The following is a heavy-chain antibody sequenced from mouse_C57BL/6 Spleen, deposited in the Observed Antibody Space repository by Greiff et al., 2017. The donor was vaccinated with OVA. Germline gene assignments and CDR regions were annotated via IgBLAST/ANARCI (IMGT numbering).Heavy chain of an antibody. J-gene: IGHJ2*01. CDR1: GYSFTDYN. CDR2: INPNYGTT. Sequence: EVKLVESGPELVKPGASVKISCKASGYSFTDYNMNWVKQSNGKSLEWIGVINPNYGTTSYNQKFKGKATLTVDQSSSTAFMQLNSLTSEDSAVYYCARGGYYDGYTGYWGQGTTLTVSS. CDR3: ARGGYYDGYTGY. V-gene: IGHV1-39*01. D-gene: IGHD2-3*01.